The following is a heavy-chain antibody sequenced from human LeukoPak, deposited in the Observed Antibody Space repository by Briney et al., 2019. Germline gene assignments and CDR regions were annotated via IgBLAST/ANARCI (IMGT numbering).Heavy chain of an antibody. V-gene: IGHV1-2*02. CDR2: INPNSGGT. CDR3: ARGEYSSSWYGLGY. Sequence: ASVKVSCKASGYTFTGYYMHWVRQAPGQGLEWMGWINPNSGGTNYTQKFQGRVTKTRDTSISTAYMELSRLRSDDTAVYYCARGEYSSSWYGLGYWGQGTLVTVSS. D-gene: IGHD6-13*01. J-gene: IGHJ4*02. CDR1: GYTFTGYY.